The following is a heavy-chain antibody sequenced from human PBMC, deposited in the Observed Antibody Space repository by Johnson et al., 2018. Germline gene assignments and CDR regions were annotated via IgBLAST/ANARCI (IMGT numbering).Heavy chain of an antibody. D-gene: IGHD4-17*01. CDR1: GGTFSSYA. V-gene: IGHV1-69*01. CDR2: IIPIFGTA. CDR3: ARVDGNYVIYYYYYYMDV. Sequence: QVQLVESGAEVKKPGSSXKVSCKASGGTFSSYAISWVRQAPGHGLEWMGGIIPIFGTANYAQKFQGRVTITADESTSTAYMERSSLRSEDTAVYYCARVDGNYVIYYYYYYMDVWGKGTTVTVSS. J-gene: IGHJ6*03.